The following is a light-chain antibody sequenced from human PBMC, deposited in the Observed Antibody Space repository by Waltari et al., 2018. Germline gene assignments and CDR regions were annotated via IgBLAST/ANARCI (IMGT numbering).Light chain of an antibody. Sequence: QSVLTQPPSVSGAPGQRVTISCTGSSSNIGAGSYVHWYQQLPRTAPKLLIYGNSNRPSGVPDRFSGSKSGTSASLAITGLQAEDEADYYCQSYDSSLSGSVVFGGGTKLTVL. V-gene: IGLV1-40*01. J-gene: IGLJ2*01. CDR3: QSYDSSLSGSVV. CDR1: SSNIGAGSY. CDR2: GNS.